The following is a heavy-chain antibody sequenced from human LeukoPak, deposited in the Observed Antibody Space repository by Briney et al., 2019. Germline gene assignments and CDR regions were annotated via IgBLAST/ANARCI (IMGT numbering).Heavy chain of an antibody. Sequence: GGSLRLSCAASGFTFSSYAMSWVRQAPGKGLEWVSAISGSGGSTYYADSVKGRFTISRDNSKNTLYLQMNSLRAEDTAVYYCAKDIYYDRAYSLDHWGQGSLVTVSS. CDR2: ISGSGGST. D-gene: IGHD3-3*01. J-gene: IGHJ4*02. CDR3: AKDIYYDRAYSLDH. V-gene: IGHV3-23*01. CDR1: GFTFSSYA.